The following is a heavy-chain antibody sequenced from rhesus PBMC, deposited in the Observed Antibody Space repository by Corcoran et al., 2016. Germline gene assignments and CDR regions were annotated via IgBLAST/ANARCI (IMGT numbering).Heavy chain of an antibody. J-gene: IGHJ5-1*01. CDR3: AREWGGPINRFDV. Sequence: VKLQQWGEGLVKPSETLSLTCAVYGGSISGYYWSWIRQPPGKGMEWIGNIDGNSANTNYNPALKNRVNISKDTSKNQFSLKLSAVTAADTAVYYCAREWGGPINRFDVWGPGVLVTVSS. V-gene: IGHV4-73*01. CDR2: IDGNSANT. CDR1: GGSISGYY. D-gene: IGHD1-44*01.